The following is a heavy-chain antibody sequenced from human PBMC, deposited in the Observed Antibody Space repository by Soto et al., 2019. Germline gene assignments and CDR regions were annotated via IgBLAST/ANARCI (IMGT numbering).Heavy chain of an antibody. CDR3: AKDLRRITILRVVNQPNWFDP. D-gene: IGHD3-3*01. CDR2: ISYDGSNK. J-gene: IGHJ5*02. Sequence: QVQLVESGGGVVQPGRPLRLSCAASGFTFSSYGMHWVRQAPGKGLEWVAVISYDGSNKYYADSVKGRFTISRDNSKNTLYLQMNSLRAEDTAVYYCAKDLRRITILRVVNQPNWFDPWGQGTLVTVSS. CDR1: GFTFSSYG. V-gene: IGHV3-30*18.